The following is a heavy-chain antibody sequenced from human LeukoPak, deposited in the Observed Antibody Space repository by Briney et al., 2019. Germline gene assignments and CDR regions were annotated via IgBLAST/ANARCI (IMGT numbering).Heavy chain of an antibody. V-gene: IGHV7-4-1*02. J-gene: IGHJ4*02. Sequence: ASVKVSCKASGYTFSIYTLHWVRQAPGQGLEWMGWIDPNSGTPTYAQGFTGRFVFSSDTSVTTTFLQISDLKAEDTAVYFCARLHHDNSGFSLLDYWGQGTLVTVSS. CDR1: GYTFSIYT. CDR2: IDPNSGTP. CDR3: ARLHHDNSGFSLLDY. D-gene: IGHD3-22*01.